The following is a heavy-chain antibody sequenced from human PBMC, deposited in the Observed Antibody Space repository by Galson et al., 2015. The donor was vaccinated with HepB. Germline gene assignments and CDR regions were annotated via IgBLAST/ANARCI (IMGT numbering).Heavy chain of an antibody. D-gene: IGHD6-19*01. CDR1: FSSYA. J-gene: IGHJ4*02. CDR2: IGGSGGST. CDR3: ARLSGWFVGYYFDY. V-gene: IGHV3-23*01. Sequence: FSSYAMNWVRQAPGKGLEWVSAIGGSGGSTYYADSVKGRFTVSRDNSKYTLYLQMNSLRAEDTAVYYCARLSGWFVGYYFDYWGQGTLVTVSS.